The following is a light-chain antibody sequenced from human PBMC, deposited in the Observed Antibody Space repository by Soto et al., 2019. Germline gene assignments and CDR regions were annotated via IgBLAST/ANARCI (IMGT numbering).Light chain of an antibody. CDR1: SSDVVGYNY. V-gene: IGLV2-11*01. J-gene: IGLJ1*01. CDR3: CSYAGSYTHYV. Sequence: QSALTQPRSVSGSPGQSITISCTGTSSDVVGYNYVSWYRQHPGKAPKLMIYDVSKRPSGVPDRFSGSKSGNTASLTISGLQAEDEADYYCCSYAGSYTHYVFGTGTKVTVL. CDR2: DVS.